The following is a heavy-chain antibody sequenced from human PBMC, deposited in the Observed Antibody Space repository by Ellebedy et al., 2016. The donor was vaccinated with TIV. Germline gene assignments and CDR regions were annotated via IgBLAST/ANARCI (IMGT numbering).Heavy chain of an antibody. V-gene: IGHV4-34*01. CDR3: AREPYCSSTSCSPVYYYYYMDV. J-gene: IGHJ6*03. D-gene: IGHD2-2*01. CDR1: GGSFSGYY. Sequence: SQTLSLTXXVYGGSFSGYYWSWIRQPPGKGLEWIGEINHSGSTNYNPSLKSRVTISVDTSKNQFSLKLSSVTAADTAVYYCAREPYCSSTSCSPVYYYYYMDVWGKGTTVTVSS. CDR2: INHSGST.